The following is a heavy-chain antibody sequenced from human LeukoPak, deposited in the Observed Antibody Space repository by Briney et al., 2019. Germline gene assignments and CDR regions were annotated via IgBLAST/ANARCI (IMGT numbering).Heavy chain of an antibody. J-gene: IGHJ6*02. V-gene: IGHV5-51*01. Sequence: GESLKISCKGSGYSFTSYWIGWVRQMPGKGLEWMGIIYPGDSDTRYSPSFQGQVTISADKPISTAYLQWSSLKASDTAMYYCARHYYGGPYYYYGMDVWGQGTTVTVSS. CDR3: ARHYYGGPYYYYGMDV. CDR2: IYPGDSDT. CDR1: GYSFTSYW. D-gene: IGHD4-23*01.